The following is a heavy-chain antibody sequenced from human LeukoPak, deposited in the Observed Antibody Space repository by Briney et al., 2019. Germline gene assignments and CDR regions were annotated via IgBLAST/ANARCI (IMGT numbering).Heavy chain of an antibody. V-gene: IGHV1-2*02. Sequence: GASVKVSCKASGYAFTGYYMHWVRQAPGQGLEWMGWINPNSGGTNYAQKFQGRVTMTRDTSISTAYMELSRLRSGDTAVYYCARGGDSSGYAFDIWGQGTMVTVSS. CDR3: ARGGDSSGYAFDI. D-gene: IGHD3-22*01. CDR1: GYAFTGYY. CDR2: INPNSGGT. J-gene: IGHJ3*02.